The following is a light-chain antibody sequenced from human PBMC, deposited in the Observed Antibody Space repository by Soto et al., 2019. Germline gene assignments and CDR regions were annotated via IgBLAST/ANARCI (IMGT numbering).Light chain of an antibody. Sequence: EIVLTQSPATLSLSPGERATLSCRASQSVSSSLVWFQQKPGQAPRLLIYDASNRATGIPARFSGSGSGTDFTLTINSLEPEDFAVYYCQQRSNWPLTFGPGTKVDVK. CDR1: QSVSSS. CDR2: DAS. CDR3: QQRSNWPLT. V-gene: IGKV3-11*01. J-gene: IGKJ3*01.